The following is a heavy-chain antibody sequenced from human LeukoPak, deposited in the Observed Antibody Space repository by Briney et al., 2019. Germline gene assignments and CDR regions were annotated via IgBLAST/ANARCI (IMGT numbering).Heavy chain of an antibody. CDR1: GFTSSNAW. V-gene: IGHV3-15*01. Sequence: GGSLTLSCAVSGFTSSNAWMSWVRQAPGKGLEWVGRIKSKTDGGTRDYAAPVKGRFTISRDDSKNTLYLQMNSLKTEDTAVYYCTTFDYAAFLIWGQGTMVTVSS. D-gene: IGHD4/OR15-4a*01. J-gene: IGHJ3*02. CDR3: TTFDYAAFLI. CDR2: IKSKTDGGTR.